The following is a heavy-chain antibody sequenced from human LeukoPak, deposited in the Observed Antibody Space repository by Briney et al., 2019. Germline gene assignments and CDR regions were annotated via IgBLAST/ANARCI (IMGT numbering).Heavy chain of an antibody. D-gene: IGHD6-19*01. Sequence: SETLSLTCTVSGGSISSYYWGWIRQPPGKGLEWIGSIYYSGSTYYNPSLKSRVTISVDTSKNQFSLKLSSVTAADTAVYYCARAGEYSSGWYEGYYFDYWGQGTLVTVSS. J-gene: IGHJ4*02. CDR2: IYYSGST. CDR3: ARAGEYSSGWYEGYYFDY. CDR1: GGSISSYY. V-gene: IGHV4-39*07.